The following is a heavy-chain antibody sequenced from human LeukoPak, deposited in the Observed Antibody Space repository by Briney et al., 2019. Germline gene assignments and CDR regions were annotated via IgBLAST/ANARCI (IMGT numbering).Heavy chain of an antibody. CDR3: ARDSRRIAAEPFDI. V-gene: IGHV1-69*04. Sequence: SVKVSCKASGGTFSSYTISWVRQAPGQGLEWMGRIIPILRIANYAQKFQGKVTITADKSTSTAYMELSSLRSEDTAVYYCARDSRRIAAEPFDIWGQGTMVTVSS. CDR2: IIPILRIA. D-gene: IGHD6-25*01. CDR1: GGTFSSYT. J-gene: IGHJ3*02.